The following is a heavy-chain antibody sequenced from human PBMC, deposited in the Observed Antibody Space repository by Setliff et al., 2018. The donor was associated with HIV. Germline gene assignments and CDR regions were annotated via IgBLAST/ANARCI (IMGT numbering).Heavy chain of an antibody. CDR1: GDSVSSNSGS. CDR3: ARGGGYCSSTSCYSGITRLGFYMDV. V-gene: IGHV6-1*01. D-gene: IGHD2-2*01. Sequence: PSQTLSLTCAISGDSVSSNSGSWNWIRQSPSRGLEWLGRTYYRSKWYNQYAVSLKSRISINPDTSKNQFSLQLNSVTPEDTAVYYCARGGGYCSSTSCYSGITRLGFYMDVWGKGTTVTVSS. J-gene: IGHJ6*03. CDR2: TYYRSKWYN.